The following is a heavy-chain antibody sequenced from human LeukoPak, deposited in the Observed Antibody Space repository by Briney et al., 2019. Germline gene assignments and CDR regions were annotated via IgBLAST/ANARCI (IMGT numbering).Heavy chain of an antibody. J-gene: IGHJ3*02. D-gene: IGHD3-9*01. CDR3: ARHYDILTGYYNSGAFDI. CDR1: GYTFTSYG. V-gene: IGHV1-18*01. CDR2: ISAYNGNT. Sequence: ASVKVSCKASGYTFTSYGISWVRQAPGQGLEWMGWISAYNGNTNYAQKLQGRVTMTTDTSTSTAYMELRSLRSDDTAVYYCARHYDILTGYYNSGAFDIWGQGTMVTVSS.